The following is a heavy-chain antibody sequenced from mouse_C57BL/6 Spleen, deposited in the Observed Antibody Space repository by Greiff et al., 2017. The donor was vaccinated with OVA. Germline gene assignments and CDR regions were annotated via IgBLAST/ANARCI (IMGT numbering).Heavy chain of an antibody. D-gene: IGHD2-5*01. J-gene: IGHJ2*01. CDR3: ARRTYYSNYFDY. V-gene: IGHV1-55*01. CDR2: IYPGSGST. CDR1: GYTFTSYW. Sequence: QVQLQQPGAELVKPGASVKMSCKASGYTFTSYWITWVKQRPGQGLEWIGDIYPGSGSTNYNEKFKSKATLTVDTSSSTAYMQLSSLTSEYSAVYYCARRTYYSNYFDYWGQGTTLTVSS.